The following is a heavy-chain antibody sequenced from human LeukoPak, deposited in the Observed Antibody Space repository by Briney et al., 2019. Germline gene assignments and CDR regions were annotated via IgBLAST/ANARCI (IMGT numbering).Heavy chain of an antibody. Sequence: SVKVSCKASGGTFSSYAISWVRQAPGQWLEWMGGIIPIFGTANYAQKFQGRVTITADESTSTAYMELSSLRSEDTAVYYCASGGYSSSGHDAFDIWGQGTMVTVSS. CDR1: GGTFSSYA. J-gene: IGHJ3*02. V-gene: IGHV1-69*13. CDR2: IIPIFGTA. D-gene: IGHD6-13*01. CDR3: ASGGYSSSGHDAFDI.